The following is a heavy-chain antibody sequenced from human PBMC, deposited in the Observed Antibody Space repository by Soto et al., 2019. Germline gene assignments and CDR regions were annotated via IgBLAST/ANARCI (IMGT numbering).Heavy chain of an antibody. J-gene: IGHJ5*02. Sequence: SETLALTCAVYGGSVNGYYWNWIRQPPGKGLDWIGEINHTGGTHYNPSLKSRVTMSVDTSKNQFSLRLSSVTAADTAIYYCATRITVFGLLIPPFDPWGQGTKVTVSS. CDR1: GGSVNGYY. D-gene: IGHD3-3*01. CDR2: INHTGGT. CDR3: ATRITVFGLLIPPFDP. V-gene: IGHV4-34*01.